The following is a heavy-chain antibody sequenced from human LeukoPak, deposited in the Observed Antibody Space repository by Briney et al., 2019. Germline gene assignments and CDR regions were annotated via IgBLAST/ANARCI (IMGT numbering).Heavy chain of an antibody. CDR2: ISGSGGST. CDR3: AKDMRRGATHANDAFDI. Sequence: GGSLRLSCAASGFTFSSYAMSWVRQAPGKGLEWVSAISGSGGSTYYADSVKGRFTISRDNAKNSLYLQMNSLRAEDMALYYCAKDMRRGATHANDAFDIWGQGTMVTVSS. D-gene: IGHD1-26*01. CDR1: GFTFSSYA. V-gene: IGHV3-23*01. J-gene: IGHJ3*02.